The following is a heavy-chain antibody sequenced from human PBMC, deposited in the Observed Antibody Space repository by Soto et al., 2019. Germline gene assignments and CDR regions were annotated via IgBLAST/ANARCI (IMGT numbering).Heavy chain of an antibody. CDR2: IGSTGSTI. CDR1: GFTFSDYY. CDR3: ARERPTHYYPDY. J-gene: IGHJ4*02. D-gene: IGHD6-6*01. Sequence: QVHLVESGGDLVKPGGSLRLSCAASGFTFSDYYMIWIRQAPGKGLEWVSYIGSTGSTIYYADSVKGRFTISRDNTKNSLYLQMNSLRPEDTAVYYCARERPTHYYPDYWGQGTLVTVSS. V-gene: IGHV3-11*01.